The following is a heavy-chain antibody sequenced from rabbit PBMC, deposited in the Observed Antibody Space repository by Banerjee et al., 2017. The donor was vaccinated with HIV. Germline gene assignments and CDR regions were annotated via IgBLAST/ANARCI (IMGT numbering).Heavy chain of an antibody. CDR2: IWTGSSGST. V-gene: IGHV1S45*01. D-gene: IGHD2-1*01. Sequence: EESGGDLVKPEGSLTLTCTASGFSFSSGYWICWVRQAPGKGLEWIACIWTGSSGSTYYATWAKGRFTISKTSSTTVTLQMTSLTAADTATYFCAREGYDDYGNYGAFNLWGQGTLVTVS. CDR1: GFSFSSGYW. J-gene: IGHJ4*01. CDR3: AREGYDDYGNYGAFNL.